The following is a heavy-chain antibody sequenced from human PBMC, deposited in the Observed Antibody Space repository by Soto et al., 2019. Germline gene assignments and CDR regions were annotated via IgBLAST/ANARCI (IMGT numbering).Heavy chain of an antibody. CDR1: GFTFSSYA. CDR3: ARAGRRGEEEGFFDY. Sequence: GGSLRLSCAASGFTFSSYAMSWVRQAPGKGLEWVSAISGSGGSTYYADSVKGRFTISRDNSKNTLYLQMNSLRAEDTAVYYCARAGRRGEEEGFFDYWGQGTLVTVSS. V-gene: IGHV3-23*01. CDR2: ISGSGGST. D-gene: IGHD3-10*01. J-gene: IGHJ4*02.